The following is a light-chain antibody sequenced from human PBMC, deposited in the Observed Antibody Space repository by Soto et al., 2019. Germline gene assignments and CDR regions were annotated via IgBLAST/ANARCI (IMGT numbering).Light chain of an antibody. CDR1: QTISSW. Sequence: DIQMTQSPSTLSGSVGDRVTITCRASQTISSWLAWYQQKQGKAPKLLIYKASTLKSGVPSRFSGSGSGTELTITISSLQPDDCETYYGQHYNSYSEAFGQGTKVDIK. J-gene: IGKJ1*01. CDR2: KAS. CDR3: QHYNSYSEA. V-gene: IGKV1-5*03.